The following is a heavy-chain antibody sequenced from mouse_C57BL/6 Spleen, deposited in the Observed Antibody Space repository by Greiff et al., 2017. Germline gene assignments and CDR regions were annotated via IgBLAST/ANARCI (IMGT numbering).Heavy chain of an antibody. Sequence: QVQLQQSGPELVKPGASVKISCKASGYSFTSYYIHWVKQRPGQGLEWIGWIYPGSGNTKYNEKFKGKATLTADTSSSTAYMQLSSLTSEDSAVYYCARKRDSSMDYWGQGTSVTVSS. CDR2: IYPGSGNT. CDR1: GYSFTSYY. CDR3: ARKRDSSMDY. V-gene: IGHV1-66*01. J-gene: IGHJ4*01.